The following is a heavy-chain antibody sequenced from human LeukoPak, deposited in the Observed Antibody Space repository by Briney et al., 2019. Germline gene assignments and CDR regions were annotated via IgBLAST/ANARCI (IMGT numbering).Heavy chain of an antibody. CDR1: GYTFSSYG. J-gene: IGHJ4*02. Sequence: ASVKVSCKASGYTFSSYGINWVRQAPGHGLEWMGWISAYNGDTNYAQKLQGRVTMTTDTSTNTAYMELRSLRSDDTAVFYCARGGYYGSGSFPDFWGQGTLVTVSS. V-gene: IGHV1-18*01. CDR2: ISAYNGDT. CDR3: ARGGYYGSGSFPDF. D-gene: IGHD3-10*01.